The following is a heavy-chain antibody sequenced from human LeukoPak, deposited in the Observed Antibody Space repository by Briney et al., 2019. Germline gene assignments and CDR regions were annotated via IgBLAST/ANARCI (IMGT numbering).Heavy chain of an antibody. CDR2: IYIGGTT. Sequence: GGSLRLSCAASGFTVSSTYMSWVRQAPGKGLEWVSVIYIGGTTYYADSVKGRFTISRDNSKNTLYLQMSSLRAEDTAVYYCAREVWGPEYWGQGTLVTVSS. CDR3: AREVWGPEY. J-gene: IGHJ4*02. D-gene: IGHD1-14*01. V-gene: IGHV3-53*01. CDR1: GFTVSSTY.